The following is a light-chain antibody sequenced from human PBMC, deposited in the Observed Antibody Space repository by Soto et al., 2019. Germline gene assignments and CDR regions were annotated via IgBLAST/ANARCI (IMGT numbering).Light chain of an antibody. CDR2: GAS. CDR3: QQRSNWPT. Sequence: DIVLTQSPGTLSLSPGERATLSCRASQSVDNNLAWYQQKPGQAPRLLIYGASTRATGIPARFSGSGSGTDFTLTISSLEPEDFAVYYCQQRSNWPTFGQGTKVDIK. J-gene: IGKJ1*01. CDR1: QSVDNN. V-gene: IGKV3-11*01.